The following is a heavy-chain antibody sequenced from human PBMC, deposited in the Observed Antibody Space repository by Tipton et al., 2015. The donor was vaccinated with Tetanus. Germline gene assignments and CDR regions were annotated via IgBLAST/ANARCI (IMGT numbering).Heavy chain of an antibody. Sequence: GSLRLSCGVSGFTFSTTKMNWVRQAPGRGLEWVSSISSTSRYIYYADSLKGRFTISRDNANNSLYVQMDSLRPEDTALYYCARAVRGRDVFDIWGQGTMVIVSS. V-gene: IGHV3-21*04. D-gene: IGHD3-10*01. CDR1: GFTFSTTK. CDR3: ARAVRGRDVFDI. J-gene: IGHJ3*02. CDR2: ISSTSRYI.